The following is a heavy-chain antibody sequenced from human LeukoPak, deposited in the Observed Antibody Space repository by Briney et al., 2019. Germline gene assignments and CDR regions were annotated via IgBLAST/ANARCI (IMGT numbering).Heavy chain of an antibody. D-gene: IGHD5-18*01. CDR2: ISSSSSYI. Sequence: GGSLRLSCAASGFTFSSYSMNWVRQAPGKGLEWVSSISSSSSYIYYADSVKGRFTISRDNAKNSLYLQMNSLRAEHTAVYYCARDSDTAMVFDYWGQGTLVTVSS. CDR1: GFTFSSYS. V-gene: IGHV3-21*01. CDR3: ARDSDTAMVFDY. J-gene: IGHJ4*02.